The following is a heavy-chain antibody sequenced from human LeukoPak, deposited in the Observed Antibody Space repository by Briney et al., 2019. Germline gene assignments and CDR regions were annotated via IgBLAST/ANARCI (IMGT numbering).Heavy chain of an antibody. CDR2: MNPNSGNT. V-gene: IGHV1-8*03. CDR3: ARAPSYYDFWSGYRRGLFDY. J-gene: IGHJ4*02. CDR1: GYTFTSYD. D-gene: IGHD3-3*01. Sequence: ASVKVSCKASGYTFTSYDINWVRQATGQGLEWMGWMNPNSGNTGYAQKFQGRVTITRNTSIGTAYMELSSLRSEDTAVYYCARAPSYYDFWSGYRRGLFDYWGQGTLVTVSS.